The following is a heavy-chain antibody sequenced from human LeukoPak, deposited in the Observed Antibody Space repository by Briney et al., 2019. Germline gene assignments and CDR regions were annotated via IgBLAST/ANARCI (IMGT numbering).Heavy chain of an antibody. J-gene: IGHJ4*02. CDR3: ARHRAGGGSYYFDY. Sequence: SESLCLTCTVSGGSINSYYWRWIRQPPAKGLEGVGDISYSWSTNYNPSLKSRVTISVATSKNQFSLTLSSVTAADTAVYYCARHRAGGGSYYFDYWGQGKLVTVSS. D-gene: IGHD1-26*01. V-gene: IGHV4-59*01. CDR1: GGSINSYY. CDR2: ISYSWST.